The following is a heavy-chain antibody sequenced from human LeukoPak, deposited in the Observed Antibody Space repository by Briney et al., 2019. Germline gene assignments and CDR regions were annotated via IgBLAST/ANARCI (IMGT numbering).Heavy chain of an antibody. V-gene: IGHV1-69*04. Sequence: ASVKVSCKASGGTFSSYAISWVRQAPGQGLEWMGRIIPILGIANYAQKFQGRVTITADKSTSTAHMELSSLRSEDTAVYYCARDRWYYGSGSYSLHGMDVWGQGTTVTVSS. J-gene: IGHJ6*02. CDR2: IIPILGIA. D-gene: IGHD3-10*01. CDR1: GGTFSSYA. CDR3: ARDRWYYGSGSYSLHGMDV.